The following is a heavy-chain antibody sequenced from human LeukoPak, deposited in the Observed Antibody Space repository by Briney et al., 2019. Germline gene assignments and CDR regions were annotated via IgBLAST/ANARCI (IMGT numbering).Heavy chain of an antibody. Sequence: SETLSLTCAVHGGSFSGYYWSWIRQPPGKGLEWIGEINHSGSTNYNPSLKSRVTMSVDTSKNQFSLKLSSVTAADTAVYYCARVASVVGATFWFDPWGQGTLVTVSS. J-gene: IGHJ5*02. V-gene: IGHV4-34*01. CDR3: ARVASVVGATFWFDP. D-gene: IGHD1-26*01. CDR1: GGSFSGYY. CDR2: INHSGST.